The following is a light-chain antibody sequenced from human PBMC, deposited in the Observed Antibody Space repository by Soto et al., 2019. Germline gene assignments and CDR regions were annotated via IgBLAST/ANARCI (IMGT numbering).Light chain of an antibody. CDR1: QYVSNK. Sequence: EIVMTQSPATLSVSPGETATLSCRASQYVSNKVAWYQQKPGQAPRLLIYGASTRATGIPARFSGSGSGPEFILTISSLQSEDFAVYYCQQYNDWPMTFGQGTRLEI. CDR3: QQYNDWPMT. V-gene: IGKV3-15*01. CDR2: GAS. J-gene: IGKJ5*01.